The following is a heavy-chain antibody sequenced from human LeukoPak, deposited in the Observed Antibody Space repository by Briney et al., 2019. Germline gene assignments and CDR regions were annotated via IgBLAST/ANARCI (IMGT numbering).Heavy chain of an antibody. CDR3: ANARTVTTWWSFDL. J-gene: IGHJ2*01. CDR1: GFXFSSFA. D-gene: IGHD4-17*01. Sequence: PGGSLRLSCEASGFXFSSFAMSWVRQAPGKGLEWVSAITGSGGSTYYADSVKGRFTISRDNSKNTLYLQMNSLRAEDTAVYYCANARTVTTWWSFDLWGRGTLVTVSS. CDR2: ITGSGGST. V-gene: IGHV3-23*01.